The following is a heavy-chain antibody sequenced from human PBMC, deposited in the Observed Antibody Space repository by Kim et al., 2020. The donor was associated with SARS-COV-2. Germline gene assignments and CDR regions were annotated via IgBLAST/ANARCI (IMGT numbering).Heavy chain of an antibody. CDR3: ASGRRLGRWWFDP. CDR2: IYTSEST. J-gene: IGHJ5*02. Sequence: SETLSLTCTVSGGSISSGSYYWSWIRQPAGKGLEWIGRIYTSESTNYNPSLKSRVTTSVDTSKNQFSLKLSSVTAADTAVYYCASGRRLGRWWFDPWGQGTLVTVSS. CDR1: GGSISSGSYY. V-gene: IGHV4-61*02. D-gene: IGHD6-19*01.